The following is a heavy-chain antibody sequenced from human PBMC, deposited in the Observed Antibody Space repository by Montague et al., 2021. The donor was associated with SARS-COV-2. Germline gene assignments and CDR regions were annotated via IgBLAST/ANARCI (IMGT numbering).Heavy chain of an antibody. J-gene: IGHJ6*02. Sequence: SETLSLTCTVSGGSISSYYWSWIRQPPGKGLEWIGYIYYSGSTNYNPSLKSRVTISVDTSKNQFSLKLGSVTAADTAVYYCAREGMVRVSYYYYGMDVWGRGTTVTVSS. CDR2: IYYSGST. CDR3: AREGMVRVSYYYYGMDV. D-gene: IGHD3-10*01. CDR1: GGSISSYY. V-gene: IGHV4-59*01.